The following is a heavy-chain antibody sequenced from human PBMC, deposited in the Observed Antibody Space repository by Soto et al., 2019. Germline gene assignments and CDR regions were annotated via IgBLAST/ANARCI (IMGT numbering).Heavy chain of an antibody. CDR3: VKDSSSGWSRHNWFDP. CDR1: GFPFRSYA. Sequence: GGAPRLSCSAPGFPFRSYAMHWVPPAPGKGLEYVSAISSNGGSTYYADSVKGRFTISRDNSKNTLYLQMSSLRAEDTAVYYCVKDSSSGWSRHNWFDPWGQGTLVTVSS. D-gene: IGHD6-19*01. V-gene: IGHV3-64D*08. CDR2: ISSNGGST. J-gene: IGHJ5*02.